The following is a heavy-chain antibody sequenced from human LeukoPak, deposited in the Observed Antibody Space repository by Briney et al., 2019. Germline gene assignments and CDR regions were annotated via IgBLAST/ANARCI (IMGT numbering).Heavy chain of an antibody. J-gene: IGHJ4*02. CDR3: ARDYYDSSGYYRGFDY. CDR2: IYYSGST. V-gene: IGHV4-59*01. D-gene: IGHD3-22*01. Sequence: PSETLSLTCTVSGGSISSYYWSWIRQPPGKGLEWIGYIYYSGSTNYNPSLKSRVTISVGTSKNQFSLKLSSVTAADTAVYYCARDYYDSSGYYRGFDYWGQGTLVTVSS. CDR1: GGSISSYY.